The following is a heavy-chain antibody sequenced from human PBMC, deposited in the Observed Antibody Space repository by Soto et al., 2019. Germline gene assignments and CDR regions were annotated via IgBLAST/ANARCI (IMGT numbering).Heavy chain of an antibody. Sequence: PSETLSLPCVVSGGSFSTYYYNWIRQSPGKGLEWIGEINHSGNNNYSPSLKSRVTMSLDTSKNQFSLKLTSVTAADTAVYYCARGGSNDWQVAFDIWGQGTMVTVSS. CDR2: INHSGNN. D-gene: IGHD3-9*01. CDR1: GGSFSTYY. CDR3: ARGGSNDWQVAFDI. V-gene: IGHV4-34*01. J-gene: IGHJ3*02.